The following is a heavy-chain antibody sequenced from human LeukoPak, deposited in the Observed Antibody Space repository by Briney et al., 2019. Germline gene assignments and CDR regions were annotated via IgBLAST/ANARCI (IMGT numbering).Heavy chain of an antibody. CDR3: ARTPTSITFGGVIVNYYYYMDV. CDR2: IYYSGST. J-gene: IGHJ6*03. CDR1: GGSISSYY. Sequence: SETLSLTCTVSGGSISSYYWSWIRQPPGKGLEWIGYIYYSGSTNYNPSLKSRVTISVDTSKNQFSLKLSSVTAADTAVYYCARTPTSITFGGVIVNYYYYMDVWGKGTTVTVSS. D-gene: IGHD3-16*02. V-gene: IGHV4-59*01.